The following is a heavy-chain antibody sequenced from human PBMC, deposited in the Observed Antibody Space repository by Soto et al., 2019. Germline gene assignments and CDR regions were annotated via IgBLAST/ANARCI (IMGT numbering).Heavy chain of an antibody. CDR3: ARHIEVRGILTDYFDY. Sequence: QLQLQESGPGLVKPSETLSLTCTVSGGSISGSYYWAWIRQPPGKGLEWIGSMYYSGSTYTNPSLRSRVTISVDTSESQVSLKLTSVTAADTAVYFCARHIEVRGILTDYFDYWGQGTLVTVSS. CDR2: MYYSGST. J-gene: IGHJ4*02. CDR1: GGSISGSYY. V-gene: IGHV4-39*01. D-gene: IGHD3-10*01.